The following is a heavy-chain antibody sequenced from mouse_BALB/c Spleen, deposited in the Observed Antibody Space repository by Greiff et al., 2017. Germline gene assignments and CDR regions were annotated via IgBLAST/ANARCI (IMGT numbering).Heavy chain of an antibody. CDR1: GFTFSSYA. D-gene: IGHD2-4*01. Sequence: EVKVVESGGGLVKPGGSLKLSCAASGFTFSSYAMSWVRQSPEKRLEWVAEISSGGSYTYYPDTVTGRFTISRDNAKNTLYLEMSSLRSEDTAMYYCARDMITTTRGDYYAMDYWGQGTSVTVSS. CDR3: ARDMITTTRGDYYAMDY. CDR2: ISSGGSYT. J-gene: IGHJ4*01. V-gene: IGHV5-9-4*01.